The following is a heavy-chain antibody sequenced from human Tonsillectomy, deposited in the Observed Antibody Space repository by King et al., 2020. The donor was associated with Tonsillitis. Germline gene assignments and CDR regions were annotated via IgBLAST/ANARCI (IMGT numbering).Heavy chain of an antibody. CDR1: GGSISSGGYY. CDR3: ARDVGGPKDNWFDP. D-gene: IGHD3-16*01. Sequence: VQLQESGPGLVKPSQTLSLTCTVSGGSISSGGYYWSWIRQHPGKGLEWIGYIYYSGSTYYNPSLKSRVTISVDTSKNQFSLKLSSVTAADTAVYFCARDVGGPKDNWFDPWGQGTLVTVSS. V-gene: IGHV4-31*03. J-gene: IGHJ5*02. CDR2: IYYSGST.